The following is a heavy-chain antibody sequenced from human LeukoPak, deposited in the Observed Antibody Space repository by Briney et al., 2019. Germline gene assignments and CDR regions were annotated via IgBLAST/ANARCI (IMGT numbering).Heavy chain of an antibody. CDR1: GGSFSGYY. Sequence: ASETLSLTCAVYGGSFSGYYWSWIRQPPGKGLEWIGEINHSGSTNYNPSLKSRVTISVGTSKNQFPLKLSSVTAADTAVYYCARAAYCGGDCLGYFDYWGQGTLVTVSS. J-gene: IGHJ4*02. CDR2: INHSGST. V-gene: IGHV4-34*01. CDR3: ARAAYCGGDCLGYFDY. D-gene: IGHD2-21*02.